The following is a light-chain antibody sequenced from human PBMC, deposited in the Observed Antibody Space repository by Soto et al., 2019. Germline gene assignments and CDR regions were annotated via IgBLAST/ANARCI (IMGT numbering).Light chain of an antibody. CDR1: QSVSSN. CDR3: QHYNNWPPSIT. Sequence: EIVMTQSPATLSVSPGESATLSCRASQSVSSNLAWYQQKPGQAPRLLIYGASTRATGIPARFSGSGSGTEFTLTISSLQSEDFAVYYCQHYNNWPPSITFGQGTRLEIK. J-gene: IGKJ5*01. V-gene: IGKV3-15*01. CDR2: GAS.